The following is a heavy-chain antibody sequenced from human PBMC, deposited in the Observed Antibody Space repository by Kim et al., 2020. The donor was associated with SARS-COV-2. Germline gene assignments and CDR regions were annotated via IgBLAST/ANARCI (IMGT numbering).Heavy chain of an antibody. J-gene: IGHJ6*02. CDR2: INAGNGNT. Sequence: ASVKVSCKASGYTFTSYAMHWVRQAPGQRLEWMGWINAGNGNTKYSQKFQGRVTITRDTSASTAYMELSSLRSEDTAVYYCASQPRRDYDSSGYYFYYYYGMDVWGQGTTVTVSS. CDR1: GYTFTSYA. V-gene: IGHV1-3*01. D-gene: IGHD3-22*01. CDR3: ASQPRRDYDSSGYYFYYYYGMDV.